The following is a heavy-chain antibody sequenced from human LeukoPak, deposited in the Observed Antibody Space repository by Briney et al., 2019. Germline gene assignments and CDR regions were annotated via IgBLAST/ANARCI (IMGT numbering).Heavy chain of an antibody. D-gene: IGHD6-19*01. Sequence: GASVKVSFKSSGGTFSSYAISWVRQAPGQGLEWMGRIIPILGIANYAQKFQGRVTITADKSTSTAYMELSSLRSEDTAVYYCARDIDPGIAVAGYDYWGQGTLVTVSS. CDR2: IIPILGIA. CDR3: ARDIDPGIAVAGYDY. CDR1: GGTFSSYA. V-gene: IGHV1-69*04. J-gene: IGHJ4*02.